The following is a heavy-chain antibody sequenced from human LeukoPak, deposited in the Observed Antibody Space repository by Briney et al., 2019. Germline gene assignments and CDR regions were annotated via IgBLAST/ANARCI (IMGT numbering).Heavy chain of an antibody. CDR3: AKNGLLWFGDPIRGWFDP. CDR1: GFTFGSYG. Sequence: PGGSLRLSCAASGFTFGSYGMHWVRQAPGKGLEWVAVISYDGSNKYYADSVKGRFTISRDNSKNTLYLQMNSLRAEDTAVYYCAKNGLLWFGDPIRGWFDPWGQGTLVTVSS. D-gene: IGHD3-10*01. CDR2: ISYDGSNK. J-gene: IGHJ5*02. V-gene: IGHV3-30*18.